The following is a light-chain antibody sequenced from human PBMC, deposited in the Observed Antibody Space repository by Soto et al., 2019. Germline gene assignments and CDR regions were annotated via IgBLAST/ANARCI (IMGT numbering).Light chain of an antibody. CDR3: GTWDSSLSADV. J-gene: IGLJ1*01. Sequence: QSVLTQPPSVSAAPGRKVAISCSGSSSNIGITSVSWYQQLPEAAPKLLIYENDKRPSGIPDRFSGSKSGTSATLGITGLQTGDEADYYCGTWDSSLSADVFGTGTKVTVL. V-gene: IGLV1-51*02. CDR1: SSNIGITS. CDR2: END.